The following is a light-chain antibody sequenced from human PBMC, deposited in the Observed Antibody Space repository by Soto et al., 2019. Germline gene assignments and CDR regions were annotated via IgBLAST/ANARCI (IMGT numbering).Light chain of an antibody. CDR3: QEYNDWPQYT. CDR1: QSVSGD. Sequence: EIVMTQSPATLSVFPGERATLSCRASQSVSGDLARYQPKPGQAPRLLIYAASTRASGIPARFSGSGSGTEFPLTSSSLQSEDFALYYCQEYNDWPQYTLGQGTKLDIK. CDR2: AAS. V-gene: IGKV3-15*01. J-gene: IGKJ2*01.